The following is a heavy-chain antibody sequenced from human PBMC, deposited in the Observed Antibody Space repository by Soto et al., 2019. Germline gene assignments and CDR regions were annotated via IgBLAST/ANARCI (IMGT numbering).Heavy chain of an antibody. D-gene: IGHD6-6*01. CDR1: GFTFRSYA. Sequence: GGSLRLSCAASGFTFRSYAISWVRQAPGEGLEWVSAISVSGGSTYYADSVKGRFTISRDNSKNTLYLQMNSLRAEDTAVYYCAKDPIAARRPDAFDIWGQGTMVTVSS. CDR2: ISVSGGST. J-gene: IGHJ3*02. V-gene: IGHV3-23*01. CDR3: AKDPIAARRPDAFDI.